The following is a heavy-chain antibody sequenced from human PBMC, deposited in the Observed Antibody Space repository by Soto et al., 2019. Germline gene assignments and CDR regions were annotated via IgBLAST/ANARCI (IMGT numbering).Heavy chain of an antibody. CDR3: ARDYTNDAFDI. V-gene: IGHV1-69*13. CDR2: IIPIFGTA. D-gene: IGHD4-4*01. CDR1: GGTFSSYA. J-gene: IGHJ3*02. Sequence: ASVKVSCKASGGTFSSYAISWVRQAPGQGLEWMGGIIPIFGTANYAQKFQGRATITADESTSTAYMELSSLRSEDTAVYYCARDYTNDAFDIWGQGTMVTVSS.